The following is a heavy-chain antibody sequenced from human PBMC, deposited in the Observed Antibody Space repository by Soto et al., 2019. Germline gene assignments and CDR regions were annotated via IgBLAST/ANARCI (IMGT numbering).Heavy chain of an antibody. D-gene: IGHD4-4*01. CDR2: INAGNGNT. V-gene: IGHV1-3*01. CDR3: ASSYSNYALIDYYYYGMDV. Sequence: GASVKVSCKASGYTFTSYAMHWVRQAPGQRLEWMGWINAGNGNTKYSQKFQGRVTITRDTSASTACMELSSLRSEDTAVYYCASSYSNYALIDYYYYGMDVWGQGTTVTVSS. J-gene: IGHJ6*02. CDR1: GYTFTSYA.